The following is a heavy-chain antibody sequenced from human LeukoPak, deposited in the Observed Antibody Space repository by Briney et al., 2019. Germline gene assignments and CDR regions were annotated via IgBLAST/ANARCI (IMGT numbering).Heavy chain of an antibody. CDR3: ARGQHVLWFAFDI. J-gene: IGHJ3*02. D-gene: IGHD3-16*01. CDR1: GYTFTIYA. CDR2: INTNTGNP. Sequence: AASVTVSCKASGYTFTIYAMNWVRQVPGQGLEWMGWINTNTGNPTYAQGFTGGGVFSLDTSVSTAYLQISSLKAEDTAVYYCARGQHVLWFAFDIWGQGTLVTVSS. V-gene: IGHV7-4-1*02.